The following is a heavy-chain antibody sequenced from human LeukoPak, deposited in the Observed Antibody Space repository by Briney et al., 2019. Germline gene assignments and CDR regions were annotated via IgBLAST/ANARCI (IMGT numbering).Heavy chain of an antibody. Sequence: PGGSLRLSCAASGFTFDGYAMHWVRQAPGKGLEWVSGISWNSGSIGYADSVKGRFTISRDNAKNSLYLQMNSLRAEDMALYYCAKANGDYGDYFDYWGQGTLVTVSS. D-gene: IGHD4-17*01. CDR3: AKANGDYGDYFDY. CDR1: GFTFDGYA. CDR2: ISWNSGSI. V-gene: IGHV3-9*03. J-gene: IGHJ4*02.